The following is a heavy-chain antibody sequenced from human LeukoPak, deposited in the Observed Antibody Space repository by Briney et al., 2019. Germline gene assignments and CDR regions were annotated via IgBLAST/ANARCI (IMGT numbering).Heavy chain of an antibody. V-gene: IGHV3-21*01. CDR2: IGSTGTDR. J-gene: IGHJ4*02. D-gene: IGHD1-14*01. CDR1: GFSFSSSG. Sequence: GGSLRLSCAASGFSFSSSGINWVRQAPGKGLEWVSSIGSTGTDRYYADSVKSRFTISRDNAKNSLYLQMNSLRAEDTAVYYCATETIGRHYDYWGQGTLLTVSS. CDR3: ATETIGRHYDY.